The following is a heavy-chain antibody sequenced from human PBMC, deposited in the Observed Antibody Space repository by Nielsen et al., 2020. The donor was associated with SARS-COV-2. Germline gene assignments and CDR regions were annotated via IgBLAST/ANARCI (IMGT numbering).Heavy chain of an antibody. Sequence: SETLSLTCTVSGGSISSYYWSWIRQPPGKGLEWIGYIYYSGSTNYNPPPTSRVTISVDTSKNQFSLKLSSVTAADTAVYYCAREDSSGYLNPPLGYFDYWGQGTLVTVSS. CDR3: AREDSSGYLNPPLGYFDY. CDR1: GGSISSYY. CDR2: IYYSGST. D-gene: IGHD3-22*01. J-gene: IGHJ4*02. V-gene: IGHV4-59*01.